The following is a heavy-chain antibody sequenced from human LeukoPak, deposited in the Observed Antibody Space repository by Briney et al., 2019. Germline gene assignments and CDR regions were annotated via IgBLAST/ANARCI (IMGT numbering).Heavy chain of an antibody. D-gene: IGHD2-15*01. Sequence: ASVKVSCKASGGTFSSYGIIWVRQAPGQGLEWMGGSIPIIGTTSYSQKFQGRLTITADKSTNTAYLDLSGLRSEDTAMYYCARKRMSTLDIWGQGTMVTVS. CDR3: ARKRMSTLDI. CDR2: SIPIIGTT. V-gene: IGHV1-69*06. CDR1: GGTFSSYG. J-gene: IGHJ3*02.